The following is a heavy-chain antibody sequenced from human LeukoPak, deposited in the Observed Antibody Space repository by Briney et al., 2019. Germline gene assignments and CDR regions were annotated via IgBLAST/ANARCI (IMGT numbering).Heavy chain of an antibody. Sequence: SETLSLTCTVSGGSISSSTYYWGWIRQPPGKGLEWIGSIYYSGSTYYSPSLKSRLTISVDTSKNQFSLKLSSVTAADTAVYYCARRRGYSSLDYWGQGTLVTVSS. D-gene: IGHD6-13*01. CDR3: ARRRGYSSLDY. J-gene: IGHJ4*02. CDR1: GGSISSSTYY. V-gene: IGHV4-39*01. CDR2: IYYSGST.